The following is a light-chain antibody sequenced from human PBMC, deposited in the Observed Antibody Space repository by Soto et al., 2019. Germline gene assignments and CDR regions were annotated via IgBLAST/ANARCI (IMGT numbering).Light chain of an antibody. J-gene: IGKJ3*01. Sequence: DIQMTHSPSSLSASVGDRVTITCRASQSISSYLNWYQQKPGKAPKLLIYAASSLQSGVPSRFSGSGSGTDFTLTISSLQPEDFATYYCKQSYSTPRVTFGPGNKVEIX. CDR1: QSISSY. CDR2: AAS. CDR3: KQSYSTPRVT. V-gene: IGKV1-39*01.